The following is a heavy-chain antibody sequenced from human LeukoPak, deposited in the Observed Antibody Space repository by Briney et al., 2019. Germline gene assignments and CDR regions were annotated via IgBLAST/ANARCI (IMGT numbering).Heavy chain of an antibody. Sequence: GGSLRLSCAASGFTDYGMSWVRQAPGKGLERVSGINWNGGTTTYADSVKGRFTISRDNAKNSLYLQMNSLRAEDTAFYYCARDRDQWLEAFDIWGQGTMVTVSS. CDR1: GFTDYG. CDR2: INWNGGTT. J-gene: IGHJ3*02. CDR3: ARDRDQWLEAFDI. V-gene: IGHV3-20*04. D-gene: IGHD6-19*01.